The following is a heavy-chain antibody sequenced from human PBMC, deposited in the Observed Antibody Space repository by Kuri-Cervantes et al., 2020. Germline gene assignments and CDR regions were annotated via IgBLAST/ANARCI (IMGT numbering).Heavy chain of an antibody. J-gene: IGHJ4*02. V-gene: IGHV4-59*12. CDR1: GGSISSYY. CDR3: ARGAYGGVFDY. Sequence: SETLSLTCTVSGGSISSYYWSWIRQPPGKGLEWIGYIYYSGSTNYNPSLKSRATISVDTSKNQFSLKLSSVTAADTAVYYCARGAYGGVFDYWGQGTLVTVSS. CDR2: IYYSGST. D-gene: IGHD3-16*01.